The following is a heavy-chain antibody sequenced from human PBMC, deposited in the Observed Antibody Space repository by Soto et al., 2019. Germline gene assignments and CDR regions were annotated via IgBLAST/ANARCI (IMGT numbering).Heavy chain of an antibody. CDR3: ARRTVPFIAAAGENYGDTSRAAMDV. J-gene: IGHJ6*04. CDR1: GFTFSDYY. CDR2: ISSSGSTI. V-gene: IGHV3-11*01. D-gene: IGHD6-13*01. Sequence: GGSLRLSCAASGFTFSDYYMSWIRQAPGKGLEWVSYISSSGSTIYYADSVKGRFTISRDNAKNSLYLQMNSLRAEDTAVYYCARRTVPFIAAAGENYGDTSRAAMDVWGKGTTVTVSS.